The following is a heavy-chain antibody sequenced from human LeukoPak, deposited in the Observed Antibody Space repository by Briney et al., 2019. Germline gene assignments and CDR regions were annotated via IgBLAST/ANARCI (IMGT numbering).Heavy chain of an antibody. V-gene: IGHV4-59*01. CDR2: MYYTGST. J-gene: IGHJ6*02. Sequence: SETLSLTCSVSGGSISSDYWPWIRQPPGKGLDWIGYMYYTGSTNYNPSLKSRVTISLATSKKQFSLKLSSVTAADTAVYYCVRVSVVYGMDVWGRGTTVTVSS. CDR1: GGSISSDY. CDR3: VRVSVVYGMDV.